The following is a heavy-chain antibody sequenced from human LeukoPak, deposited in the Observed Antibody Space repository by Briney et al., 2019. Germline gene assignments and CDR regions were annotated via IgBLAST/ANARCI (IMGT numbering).Heavy chain of an antibody. V-gene: IGHV3-74*01. CDR1: GFTFSSYW. CDR3: ARGTPVNFDY. CDR2: INSDGSST. D-gene: IGHD4-17*01. Sequence: PGGSLRLPCAASGFTFSSYWTHWVRQVPGKGLVWVSRINSDGSSTSYADSVKGRFTISRDNAENTLYLQMNNLRAEDTAVYYCARGTPVNFDYWGQGTLVTVSS. J-gene: IGHJ4*02.